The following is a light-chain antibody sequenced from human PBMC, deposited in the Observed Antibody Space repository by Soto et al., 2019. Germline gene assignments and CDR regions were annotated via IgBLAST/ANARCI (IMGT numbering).Light chain of an antibody. J-gene: IGKJ5*01. CDR2: DAS. CDR3: QHYDSLPIT. V-gene: IGKV3-11*01. Sequence: EIVLTQSPATLSLSPGERATLSCRASQSVSSYLAWYQQKPGQAPRLLIYDASNRATGIPARFSGSGSGTDFTLTISRLEPEDFALYYCQHYDSLPITFGQGTRLEI. CDR1: QSVSSY.